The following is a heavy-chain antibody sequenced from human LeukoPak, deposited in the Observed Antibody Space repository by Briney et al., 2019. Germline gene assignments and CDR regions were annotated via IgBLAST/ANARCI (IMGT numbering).Heavy chain of an antibody. CDR3: AKDNRRHYTSGPNPDSLH. Sequence: GGSLRLSCAGSGFIFNNYAMHWVQQPPGKGLEWVSGISWNSGSIDYADSVKGRFTISRDNAKNSLYLQMNSLRVEDTAFYYCAKDNRRHYTSGPNPDSLHWGQGALVTVSS. CDR1: GFIFNNYA. CDR2: ISWNSGSI. V-gene: IGHV3-9*01. J-gene: IGHJ4*02. D-gene: IGHD6-19*01.